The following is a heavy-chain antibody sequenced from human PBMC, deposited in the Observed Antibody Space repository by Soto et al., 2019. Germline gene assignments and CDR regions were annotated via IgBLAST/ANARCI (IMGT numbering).Heavy chain of an antibody. Sequence: PGGSLRLSCAASGFTFSTYWMHWVRQAPGKGLVWVSRIKSDGTITNYADSVKGRFTISRDNAKNTLYLQMSSLTVEDTAVYYCARYYLEFFVVPPAPLDCSAQGTLVTGSS. CDR2: IKSDGTIT. V-gene: IGHV3-74*01. D-gene: IGHD3-10*01. J-gene: IGHJ4*02. CDR3: ARYYLEFFVVPPAPLDC. CDR1: GFTFSTYW.